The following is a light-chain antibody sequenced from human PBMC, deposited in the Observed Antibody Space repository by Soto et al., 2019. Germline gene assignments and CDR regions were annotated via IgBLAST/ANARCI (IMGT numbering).Light chain of an antibody. J-gene: IGKJ2*01. CDR2: AAS. V-gene: IGKV1-12*01. CDR3: QQSNSFPYT. Sequence: DIQVTQSPSSVSASVGDRVTITCRATRDISRWLAWYQQKPGKAPKPVIYAASNLQSGVPSRFSGSGSGTDFTLTINSLQPDDFATYYCQQSNSFPYTFGQGTKVEI. CDR1: RDISRW.